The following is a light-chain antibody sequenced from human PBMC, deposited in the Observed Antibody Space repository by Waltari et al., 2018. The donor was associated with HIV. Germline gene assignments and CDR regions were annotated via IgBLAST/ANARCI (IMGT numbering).Light chain of an antibody. CDR3: CSYASTTDTYVV. J-gene: IGLJ2*01. Sequence: QSALTQPASVSGSPGQSITISCTGTSSDVWGYNLVSWYQLHPGKAPKLIIYGVSKRPSGVSNRFSGSKSGSTASLTISGLQPEDEADYCCCSYASTTDTYVVFGGGTKLTVL. V-gene: IGLV2-23*02. CDR2: GVS. CDR1: SSDVWGYNL.